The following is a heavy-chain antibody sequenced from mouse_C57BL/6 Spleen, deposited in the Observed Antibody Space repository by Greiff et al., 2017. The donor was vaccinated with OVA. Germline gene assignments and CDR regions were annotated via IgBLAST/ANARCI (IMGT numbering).Heavy chain of an antibody. J-gene: IGHJ2*01. D-gene: IGHD1-1*01. Sequence: EVQLQESGPGLVKPSQSLSLTCSVTGYSITSGYYWNWIRQFPGNKLEWMGYISYDGSNNYNPSLKNRISITRDTSKNQFFLKLNSVTTEDTATYYCARILLRYCDYWGQGTTLTVSS. CDR1: GYSITSGYY. V-gene: IGHV3-6*01. CDR2: ISYDGSN. CDR3: ARILLRYCDY.